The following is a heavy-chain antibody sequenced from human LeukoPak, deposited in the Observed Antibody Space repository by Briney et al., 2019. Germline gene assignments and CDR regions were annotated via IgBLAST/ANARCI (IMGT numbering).Heavy chain of an antibody. V-gene: IGHV1-2*06. CDR3: ARAFRGYSYGYGDAFDI. CDR1: GYTFTGYY. D-gene: IGHD5-18*01. CDR2: INPNSGGT. J-gene: IGHJ3*02. Sequence: ASVKVSCKASGYTFTGYYMHWVRQAPGQGLEWMGRINPNSGGTNYAQKFQGRVTMTRNTSISTAYMELSSLRSEDTAVYYCARAFRGYSYGYGDAFDIWGQGTMVTVSS.